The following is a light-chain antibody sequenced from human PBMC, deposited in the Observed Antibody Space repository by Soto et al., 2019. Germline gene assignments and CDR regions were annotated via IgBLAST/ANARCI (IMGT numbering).Light chain of an antibody. CDR1: QSISSW. Sequence: DIQMTQSPSTLSASVGDRVTITCRASQSISSWLAWYQQKPGKAPKLLIYAASTLQSGVPSRFSGSGSGTDLTLTISSLQPDDIATYYCQQYSSYSAWTFGEGTKVDIK. J-gene: IGKJ1*01. CDR3: QQYSSYSAWT. V-gene: IGKV1-5*01. CDR2: AAS.